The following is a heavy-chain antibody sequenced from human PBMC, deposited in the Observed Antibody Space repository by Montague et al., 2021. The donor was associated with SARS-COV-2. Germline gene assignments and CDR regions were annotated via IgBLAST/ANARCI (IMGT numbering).Heavy chain of an antibody. J-gene: IGHJ6*02. CDR1: GGSFSPSY. CDR3: ARFRIWNHRYGMDV. Sequence: SETLSLTCSVSGGSFSPSYWTWIRLTPGQGLELIGYVTHTGSTNYNPSPHSRGSMFVDSPESMFSLALSSVSAAATAISYCARFRIWNHRYGMDVWGQGTTVIVSS. D-gene: IGHD2-15*01. V-gene: IGHV4-59*12. CDR2: VTHTGST.